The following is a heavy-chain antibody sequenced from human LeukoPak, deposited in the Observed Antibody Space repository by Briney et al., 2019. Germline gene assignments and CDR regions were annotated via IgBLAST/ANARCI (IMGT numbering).Heavy chain of an antibody. J-gene: IGHJ4*02. CDR2: FYSFGST. V-gene: IGHV4-59*08. Sequence: SETLSLTCGVSGASISRYYWSRIRQPPGKGLEWIGYFYSFGSTYYNPSLKSRVTISADTSKNQFSLKLTSVTAADTAVYYCARKDGDFWGQGTLVTVSS. CDR1: GASISRYY. CDR3: ARKDGDF.